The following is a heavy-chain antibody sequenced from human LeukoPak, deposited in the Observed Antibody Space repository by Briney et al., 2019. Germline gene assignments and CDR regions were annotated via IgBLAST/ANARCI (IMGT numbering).Heavy chain of an antibody. CDR3: ARGVNYYGSGIPLFDY. D-gene: IGHD3-10*01. CDR1: GGTFSSYA. CDR2: IIPIFGTA. Sequence: SVKVSCKASGGTFSSYAISWVQQAPGQGLEWMGGIIPIFGTANYTQKFQGRVTITADESTSTAYMELSSLRSEDTAVYYCARGVNYYGSGIPLFDYWGQGTLVTVSS. J-gene: IGHJ4*02. V-gene: IGHV1-69*13.